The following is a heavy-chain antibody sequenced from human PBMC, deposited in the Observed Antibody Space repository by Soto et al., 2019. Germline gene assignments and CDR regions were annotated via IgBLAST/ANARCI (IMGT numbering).Heavy chain of an antibody. CDR1: GGSIGSGDYY. CDR2: IYYSGST. J-gene: IGHJ4*02. V-gene: IGHV4-30-4*01. CDR3: ARARGARYFDY. D-gene: IGHD2-15*01. Sequence: PSETLCLTCTVSGGSIGSGDYYWSWIRQPPGKGLEWIGYIYYSGSTYYNPSLKSRVTISVDTSKNQFSLKLSSVTAADTAVYYCARARGARYFDYWGQGTLVTVSS.